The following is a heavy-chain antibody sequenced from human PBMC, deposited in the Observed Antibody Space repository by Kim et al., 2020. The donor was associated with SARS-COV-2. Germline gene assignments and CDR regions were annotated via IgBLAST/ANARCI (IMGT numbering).Heavy chain of an antibody. CDR1: GFGFSFYNAW. CDR2: IKSKTDGGTT. J-gene: IGHJ5*02. Sequence: GGSLRLSCTASGFGFSFYNAWMYWVRQAPGKGLEWVGRIKSKTDGGTTDYSAPVRGRCTISRDDSKNTVYLQMNSLKTEDTAMYYCSTSYTWGQGTLVTVSS. CDR3: STSYT. V-gene: IGHV3-15*01.